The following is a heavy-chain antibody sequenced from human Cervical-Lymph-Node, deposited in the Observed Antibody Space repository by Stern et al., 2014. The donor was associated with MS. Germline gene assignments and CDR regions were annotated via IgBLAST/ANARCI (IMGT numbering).Heavy chain of an antibody. CDR3: AREGGNPTEYFQH. V-gene: IGHV3-33*01. J-gene: IGHJ1*01. D-gene: IGHD4-23*01. CDR2: IYYDGNNR. Sequence: VQLVESGGGVVQPGRSLRLSCAASGFTFSSSGMHWVRQAPGKGLEWLAIIYYDGNNRYYADSVKGRFTISRENSQNTLALQMNSLRAEDTAVYYCAREGGNPTEYFQHGGQGPRVTVPS. CDR1: GFTFSSSG.